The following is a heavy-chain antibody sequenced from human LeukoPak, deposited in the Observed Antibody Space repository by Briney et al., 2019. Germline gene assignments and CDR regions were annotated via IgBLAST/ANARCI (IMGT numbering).Heavy chain of an antibody. CDR1: GFTFSSYS. V-gene: IGHV3-21*01. D-gene: IGHD4-23*01. Sequence: GGSLRLSCAASGFTFSSYSMNWVRQAPGKGLEWVSSISSSSSYIYYADSVKGRFTISRDNAKNSLYLQMNSLRAEDTAVYYCARDGDYGGNSNYWGQGTLVTVSS. J-gene: IGHJ4*02. CDR2: ISSSSSYI. CDR3: ARDGDYGGNSNY.